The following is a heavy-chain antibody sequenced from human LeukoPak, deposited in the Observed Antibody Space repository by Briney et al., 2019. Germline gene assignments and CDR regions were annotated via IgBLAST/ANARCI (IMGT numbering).Heavy chain of an antibody. Sequence: GGSLRLSCAASGFTFSSYWMSWVRQAPGKGLEWVANIKQDGSEKYYVDSVKGRFTISRDNAKNSLYLQMNSLRAEDTAVYYCARDGEDYDSSGYYHYYYGMDVWGQGTTVTVSS. CDR1: GFTFSSYW. D-gene: IGHD3-22*01. V-gene: IGHV3-7*01. J-gene: IGHJ6*02. CDR2: IKQDGSEK. CDR3: ARDGEDYDSSGYYHYYYGMDV.